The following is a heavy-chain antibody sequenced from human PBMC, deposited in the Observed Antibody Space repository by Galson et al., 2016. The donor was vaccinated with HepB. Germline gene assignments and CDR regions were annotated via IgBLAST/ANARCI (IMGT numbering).Heavy chain of an antibody. CDR3: GTYLVGRGGTGY. CDR2: TYYGKDN. Sequence: ETLSLTCTVSGASLGVSAYHWAWIRQPAGKGLEWMAHTYYGKDNRYNPPLKGRVTMSIDASTNGMSLTLRSVTAADTAVYYCGTYLVGRGGTGYWGQGTPVTVSS. V-gene: IGHV4-61*08. CDR1: GASLGVSAYH. D-gene: IGHD3-16*01. J-gene: IGHJ4*02.